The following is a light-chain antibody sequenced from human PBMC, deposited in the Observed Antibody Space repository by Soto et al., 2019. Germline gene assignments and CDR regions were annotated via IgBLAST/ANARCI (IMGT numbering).Light chain of an antibody. CDR1: SSDVGSYNL. J-gene: IGLJ2*01. CDR2: EGS. Sequence: QSALTQPASVAGSPGQSIPISCTGTSSDVGSYNLVSWYQQHPGKAPKLMIYEGSKRPSGVSNRFSGSKSGNTASLTISGRQAEDEADYYCCSYAGSVVFGGGTQLTVL. V-gene: IGLV2-23*01. CDR3: CSYAGSVV.